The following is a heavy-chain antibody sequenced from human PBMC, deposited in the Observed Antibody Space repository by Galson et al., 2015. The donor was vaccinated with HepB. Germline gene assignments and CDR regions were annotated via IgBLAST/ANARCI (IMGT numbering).Heavy chain of an antibody. V-gene: IGHV4-59*01. CDR2: IYYSGST. D-gene: IGHD3-22*01. CDR1: GGSISSYY. J-gene: IGHJ4*02. CDR3: ARVGGSHYYDSSGYFDY. Sequence: SETLSLTCTVSGGSISSYYWSWIRQPPGKGLEWIGYIYYSGSTDYNPSLKSRVTISVDTSKNQFSLKLSSVTAADTAVYYCARVGGSHYYDSSGYFDYWGQGTLVTVSS.